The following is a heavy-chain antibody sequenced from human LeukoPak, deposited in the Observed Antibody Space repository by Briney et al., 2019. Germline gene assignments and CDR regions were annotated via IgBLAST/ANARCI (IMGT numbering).Heavy chain of an antibody. V-gene: IGHV5-51*01. CDR2: IYPDDSNT. CDR1: GYNFPIYW. Sequence: GESLKISCQGSGYNFPIYWIGWVRQMPGQGLEWMGIIYPDDSNTIYGPSFQGQVAISADKSINTAYLEWSSLKASDTAIYYCARQGAAGKYYYYMDVWGKGTTVTVSS. J-gene: IGHJ6*03. D-gene: IGHD6-13*01. CDR3: ARQGAAGKYYYYMDV.